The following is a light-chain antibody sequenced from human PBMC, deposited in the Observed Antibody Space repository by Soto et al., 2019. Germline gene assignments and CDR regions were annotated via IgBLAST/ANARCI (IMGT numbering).Light chain of an antibody. CDR3: QHYDSYPIT. CDR1: QSISGW. J-gene: IGKJ5*01. CDR2: DVS. Sequence: DIQMTQSPSTLSASVGDRVTITCWASQSISGWLAWYQQRPGKAPNLLIFDVSSLESGVPSRFSGSGYGTEFTLTISSLQPDDFATYYCQHYDSYPITFGQGTRLEMK. V-gene: IGKV1-5*01.